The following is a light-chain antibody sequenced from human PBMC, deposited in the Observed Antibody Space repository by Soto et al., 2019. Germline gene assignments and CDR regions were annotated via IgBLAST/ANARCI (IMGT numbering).Light chain of an antibody. CDR2: GVS. CDR1: QSLTSTY. V-gene: IGKV3-20*01. Sequence: EIVLTQSPGTLSLSPGERATLSCRASQSLTSTYLAWYQHKPGQAPRLLIYGVSSRAAGIPDRFSGSGSGTDFVLTISRLEPEDFAVYYCQQYGNSPETFGGGTKVEIK. J-gene: IGKJ4*01. CDR3: QQYGNSPET.